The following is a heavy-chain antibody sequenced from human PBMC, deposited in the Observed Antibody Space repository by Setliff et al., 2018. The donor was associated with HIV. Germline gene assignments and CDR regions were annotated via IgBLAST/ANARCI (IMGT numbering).Heavy chain of an antibody. Sequence: GESLKISCKGSGYSFTNYWIGWVRQMPGKGLEWMGFIYPGDSDIRYSPSFQGQVTISADKSITTAYLQWSSLKASDTAMYYCARHRHSSSFLIENFDSWGQGTLVTVSS. CDR2: IYPGDSDI. CDR3: ARHRHSSSFLIENFDS. D-gene: IGHD6-6*01. J-gene: IGHJ4*02. CDR1: GYSFTNYW. V-gene: IGHV5-51*01.